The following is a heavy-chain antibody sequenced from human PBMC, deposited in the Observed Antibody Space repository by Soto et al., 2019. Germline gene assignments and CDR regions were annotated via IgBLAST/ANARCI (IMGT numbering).Heavy chain of an antibody. D-gene: IGHD3-22*01. CDR3: ARAGQYYDSSGYAN. V-gene: IGHV1-18*01. CDR2: ISAYNGNT. CDR1: GYSFATSG. Sequence: QVKLVQSGTEVKQPGASMKVSCKASGYSFATSGISWVRQAPGQGLEWMGWISAYNGNTNYDQKLQDRVTMTKDTSTSTAYLELRNLRSDDTAVYYCARAGQYYDSSGYANWGQGTLVTVSS. J-gene: IGHJ4*02.